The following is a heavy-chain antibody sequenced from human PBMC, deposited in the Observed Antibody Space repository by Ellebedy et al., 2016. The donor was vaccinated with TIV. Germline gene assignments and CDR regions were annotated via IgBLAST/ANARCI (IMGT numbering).Heavy chain of an antibody. V-gene: IGHV3-33*01. CDR3: ARDKSRLNAFDI. D-gene: IGHD6-13*01. CDR1: GFTFSSYG. J-gene: IGHJ3*02. Sequence: GESLKISCAASGFTFSSYGMHWVRQAPGKGLEWVAVIWYDGSNKYYVDSVKGRFTISSNNSKNTLYLQMNSLRVEDTAVYYCARDKSRLNAFDIWGQGTMVTVSS. CDR2: IWYDGSNK.